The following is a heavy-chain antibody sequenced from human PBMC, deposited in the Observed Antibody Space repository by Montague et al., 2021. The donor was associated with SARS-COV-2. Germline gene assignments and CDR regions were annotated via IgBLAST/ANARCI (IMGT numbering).Heavy chain of an antibody. CDR3: ARFTTSYYYDSKAAPATPDSFDL. J-gene: IGHJ3*01. V-gene: IGHV4-39*01. Sequence: SETLSLTCTVSGGSISSSSYYWGWIRQPPGKGLEWIGSIYYSGSTYYNPSLKSRVTISVDTSKNQFSLKLSSVTAADTAVYYCARFTTSYYYDSKAAPATPDSFDLWGHGTLVTVSS. CDR2: IYYSGST. D-gene: IGHD3-22*01. CDR1: GGSISSSSYY.